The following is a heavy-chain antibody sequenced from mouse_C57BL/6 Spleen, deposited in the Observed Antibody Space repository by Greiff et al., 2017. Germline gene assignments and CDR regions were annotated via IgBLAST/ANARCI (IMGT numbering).Heavy chain of an antibody. CDR3: ARSTTGPYYFDY. CDR2: INPNNGGT. D-gene: IGHD4-1*01. V-gene: IGHV1-26*01. J-gene: IGHJ2*01. CDR1: GYTFTDYY. Sequence: EVQLQQSGPELVKPGASVKISCKASGYTFTDYYMHWVKQSHGKSLEWIGDINPNNGGTSYNQKFKGKATLTVDKSSSTAYMELRSLTSEDSAVYYCARSTTGPYYFDYWGQGTTLTVSS.